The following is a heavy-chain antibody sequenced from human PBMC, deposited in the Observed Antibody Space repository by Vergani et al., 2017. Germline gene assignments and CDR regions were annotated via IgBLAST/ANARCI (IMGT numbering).Heavy chain of an antibody. D-gene: IGHD2-15*01. J-gene: IGHJ4*02. CDR3: TTLKDRGIISR. CDR2: IRPKTDGETT. V-gene: IGHV3-15*01. Sequence: EVQPVESGGGLVKPGGSLRLSCTTSGFTFSSAWMSWVRQAPGKGLEWVARIRPKTDGETTDYAAPVKGRFTISRDDSKNTLYLQMNSLKTEDTAVYYCTTLKDRGIISRWGQGTLVTVSS. CDR1: GFTFSSAW.